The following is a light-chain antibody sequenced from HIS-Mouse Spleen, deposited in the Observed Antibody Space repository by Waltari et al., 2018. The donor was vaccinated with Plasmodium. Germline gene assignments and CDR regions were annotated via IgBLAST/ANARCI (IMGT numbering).Light chain of an antibody. CDR2: KDS. J-gene: IGLJ3*02. Sequence: SYELTQPSSVSVSPGQTARITCSGDVLAKKYARCFQQKTGQAPVLVLYKDSERPPGIPERVSGTSSGTTVTLSSSGAHVEDEADYFSYSAADDNWVFGGGTKLSDL. V-gene: IGLV3-27*01. CDR1: VLAKKY. CDR3: YSAADDNWV.